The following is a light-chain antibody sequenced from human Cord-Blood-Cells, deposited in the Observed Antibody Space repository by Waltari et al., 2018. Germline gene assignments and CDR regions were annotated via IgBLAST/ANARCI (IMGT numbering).Light chain of an antibody. CDR1: SSDVGGYNY. CDR2: DVS. V-gene: IGLV2-14*01. CDR3: SSYTSSSTLE. J-gene: IGLJ3*02. Sequence: QSALTQPASVSGSPGQPITISCTGTSSDVGGYNYVSWYQQHPGKAPKLMIYDVSNRPSGVSNRFSGSKSGNTASLTSSGLQAEDEADYYCSSYTSSSTLEFGGGTKLTVL.